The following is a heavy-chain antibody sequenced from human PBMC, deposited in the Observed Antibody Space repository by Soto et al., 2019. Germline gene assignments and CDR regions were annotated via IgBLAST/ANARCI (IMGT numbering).Heavy chain of an antibody. V-gene: IGHV4-34*01. CDR1: GGSFSGYY. J-gene: IGHJ5*02. CDR2: INHSGST. CDR3: ARHPGDFWSGYYTPNWFDP. D-gene: IGHD3-3*01. Sequence: SETLSLTCAVYGGSFSGYYWSWIRQPPGKGLEWIGEINHSGSTNYNPSLKSRVTISVDTSKNQFSLKLSSVTAADTAVYYCARHPGDFWSGYYTPNWFDPWGQGTLVTVSS.